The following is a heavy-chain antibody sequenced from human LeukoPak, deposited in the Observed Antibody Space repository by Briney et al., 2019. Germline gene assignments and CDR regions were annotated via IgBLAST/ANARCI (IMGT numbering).Heavy chain of an antibody. CDR1: GGSISSSSYY. CDR3: ARVSGGYSYSSSWYFDY. CDR2: SYYSGRT. J-gene: IGHJ4*02. V-gene: IGHV4-39*07. Sequence: SEALSLTCTVSGGSISSSSYYWGGIRQPPGKGLEWIGGSYYSGRTYFNPSLKSRVTISVDTSKNRFSPKLSSVTAADTAVYYCARVSGGYSYSSSWYFDYWGQGTLVTVSS. D-gene: IGHD6-13*01.